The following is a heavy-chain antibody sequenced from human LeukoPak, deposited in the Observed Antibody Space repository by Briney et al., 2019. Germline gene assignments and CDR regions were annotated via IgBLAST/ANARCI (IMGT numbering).Heavy chain of an antibody. V-gene: IGHV3-23*01. CDR1: GFTFSSFS. D-gene: IGHD3-22*01. J-gene: IGHJ1*01. Sequence: PGGSLRLSCAASGFTFSSFSMNWVRQAPGKGLEWVSTVSTGGAATYYADSVKGRFIVSRDTSKNTLYLQMNSLRAEDTAVYYCARDDDTSGHYSFFLHWGQGTLVTVSS. CDR3: ARDDDTSGHYSFFLH. CDR2: VSTGGAAT.